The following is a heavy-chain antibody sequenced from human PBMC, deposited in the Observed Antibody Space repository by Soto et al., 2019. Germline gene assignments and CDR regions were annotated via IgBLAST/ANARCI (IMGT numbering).Heavy chain of an antibody. J-gene: IGHJ6*02. CDR3: SAAHPHTAIGWTV. CDR1: GFDFGSFG. Sequence: ASVKVSCKASGFDFGSFGIQFLRQTRGRGLEWIGWIVVASGRTNYARQFQGRVAFSRDMSSTTAYMDLYDLKSDDTAVYFCSAAHPHTAIGWTVWGQGTPVTVYS. V-gene: IGHV1-58*02. CDR2: IVVASGRT.